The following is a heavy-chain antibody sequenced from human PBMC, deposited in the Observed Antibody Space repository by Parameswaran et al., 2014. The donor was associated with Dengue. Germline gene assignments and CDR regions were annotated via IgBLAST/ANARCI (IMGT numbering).Heavy chain of an antibody. CDR2: ISYDGSNK. Sequence: WIRQPPGKGLEWVAVISYDGSNKYYADSVKGRFTISRDNPKNTLYLQMNSLRAEDTAVYYCARGRGFDPWGQGTLVTVSS. CDR3: ARGRGFDP. J-gene: IGHJ5*02. V-gene: IGHV3-30*04.